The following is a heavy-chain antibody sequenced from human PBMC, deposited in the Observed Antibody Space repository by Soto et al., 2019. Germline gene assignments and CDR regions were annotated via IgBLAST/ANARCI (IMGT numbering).Heavy chain of an antibody. Sequence: QVQLVQSGAEVKKPGSSVKVSCKASGGTFSSYTISWVRQAPGQGLEWMGRIIPILGIANYAQKFQGKVTIPADKSPSTAYVDQSSLRSDDTAVYYCARVESHSPHTDYGGQGTLVIVSS. CDR2: IIPILGIA. D-gene: IGHD3-3*01. CDR3: ARVESHSPHTDY. J-gene: IGHJ4*02. CDR1: GGTFSSYT. V-gene: IGHV1-69*02.